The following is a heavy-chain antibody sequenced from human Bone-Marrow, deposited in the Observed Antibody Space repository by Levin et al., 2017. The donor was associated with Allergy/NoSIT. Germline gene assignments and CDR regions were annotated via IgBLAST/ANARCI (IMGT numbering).Heavy chain of an antibody. Sequence: GGSLRLSCAASGYPFSTCGIHWVRQAPGKGLEWLAVISYNGQHKYYADSVKGRFTVSRDNSRGTSSLQMNSLRLEDTAIYYCARDAVDTAVVPAVVDYYYYYEMDVWGKGTMVTVSS. CDR1: GYPFSTCG. V-gene: IGHV3-30*03. CDR3: ARDAVDTAVVPAVVDYYYYYEMDV. J-gene: IGHJ6*04. D-gene: IGHD2-2*03. CDR2: ISYNGQHK.